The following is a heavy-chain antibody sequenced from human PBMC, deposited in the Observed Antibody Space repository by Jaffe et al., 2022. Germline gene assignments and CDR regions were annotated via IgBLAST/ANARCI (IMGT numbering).Heavy chain of an antibody. D-gene: IGHD6-6*01. Sequence: QVQLVQSGAEVKKPGASVKVSCKASGYTFTSYAMHWVRQAPGQRLEWMGWINAGNGNTKYSQKFQGRVTITRDTSASTAYMELSSLRSEDTAVYYCARGIAPRPYAFDIWGQGTMVTVSS. CDR3: ARGIAPRPYAFDI. J-gene: IGHJ3*02. CDR1: GYTFTSYA. CDR2: INAGNGNT. V-gene: IGHV1-3*01.